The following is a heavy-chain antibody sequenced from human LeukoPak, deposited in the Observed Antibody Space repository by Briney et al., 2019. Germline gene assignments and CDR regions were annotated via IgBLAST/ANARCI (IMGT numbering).Heavy chain of an antibody. D-gene: IGHD1-26*01. CDR2: IYYSGST. V-gene: IGHV4-59*08. Sequence: KSSETLSLTCTVSGGSISSYYRSWIRQPPGKGLEWIGYIYYSGSTNYNPSLKSRVTISVDTSKNQFSLKLSSVTAADTAVYYCARQGWELLRPYFDYWGQGTLVTVSS. J-gene: IGHJ4*02. CDR1: GGSISSYY. CDR3: ARQGWELLRPYFDY.